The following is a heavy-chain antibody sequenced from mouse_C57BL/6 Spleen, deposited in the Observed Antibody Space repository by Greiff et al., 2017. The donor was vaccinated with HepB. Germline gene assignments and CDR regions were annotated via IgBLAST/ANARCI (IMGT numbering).Heavy chain of an antibody. D-gene: IGHD2-1*01. V-gene: IGHV1-82*01. CDR2: IYPGDGDT. CDR3: ARVPLDYGNYVDY. CDR1: GYAFSSSW. Sequence: QVQLKQSGPELVKPGASVKISCKASGYAFSSSWMNWVKQRPGKGLEWIGRIYPGDGDTNYNGKFKGKATLTADKSSSTAYMQLSSLTSEDSAVYFCARVPLDYGNYVDYWGQGTTLTVSS. J-gene: IGHJ2*01.